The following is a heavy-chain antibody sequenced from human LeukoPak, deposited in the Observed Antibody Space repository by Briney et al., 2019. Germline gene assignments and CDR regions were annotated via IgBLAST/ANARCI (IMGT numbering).Heavy chain of an antibody. CDR2: ISYDGSNK. D-gene: IGHD2-8*01. Sequence: GRSLRLSCAASGFTFSSYGMHWVRQAPGKGLEWVAVISYDGSNKYYADSVKGRFTISRDNSKNTLYLHMNSLRAEDTAVYYCATNGPGKSRYFDYWGQGTLVTVSS. J-gene: IGHJ4*02. V-gene: IGHV3-30*03. CDR1: GFTFSSYG. CDR3: ATNGPGKSRYFDY.